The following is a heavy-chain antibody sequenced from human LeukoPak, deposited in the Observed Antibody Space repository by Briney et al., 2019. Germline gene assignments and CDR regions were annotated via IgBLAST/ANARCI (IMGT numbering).Heavy chain of an antibody. CDR1: GFTFSNNA. Sequence: GGSLRLSCAASGFTFSNNAMSWVRQAPGKGLEWVSTITGSGDSTFYADSVKGRFTISRDSSKNTLYLQMNSLRAEDTAVYYCAKEVGGFDYWGQGTLVTVSS. CDR2: ITGSGDST. V-gene: IGHV3-23*01. J-gene: IGHJ4*02. D-gene: IGHD3-16*01. CDR3: AKEVGGFDY.